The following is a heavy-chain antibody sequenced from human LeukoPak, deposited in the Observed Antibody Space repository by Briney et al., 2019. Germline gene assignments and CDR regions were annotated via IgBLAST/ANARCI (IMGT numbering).Heavy chain of an antibody. V-gene: IGHV3-33*01. CDR2: IWYDGSNK. CDR1: GFTFSSYG. CDR3: ARDFSSGWTPADYYGMDV. D-gene: IGHD6-19*01. Sequence: PGGSLRLSCAASGFTFSSYGMHWVRQAPGKGLEWVAVIWYDGSNKYYADSVKGRFTISRDNSKNTLYLQMNSLRAEDTAVYYCARDFSSGWTPADYYGMDVWGQGTTVTVSS. J-gene: IGHJ6*02.